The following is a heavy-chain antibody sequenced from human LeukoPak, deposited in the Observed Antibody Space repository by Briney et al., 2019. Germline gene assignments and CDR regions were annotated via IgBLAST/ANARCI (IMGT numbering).Heavy chain of an antibody. CDR2: ISAYNGNT. CDR1: GYTFTSYG. D-gene: IGHD3-22*01. J-gene: IGHJ4*02. CDR3: ARVRDYYANSDYSDY. Sequence: ASVKVSCKASGYTFTSYGISWVRQAPGQGLEWMGWISAYNGNTNYAQKLQGRITMTIDTSTTTAYMELRSLTSDDTAVYYCARVRDYYANSDYSDYWGQGTLVTVSS. V-gene: IGHV1-18*01.